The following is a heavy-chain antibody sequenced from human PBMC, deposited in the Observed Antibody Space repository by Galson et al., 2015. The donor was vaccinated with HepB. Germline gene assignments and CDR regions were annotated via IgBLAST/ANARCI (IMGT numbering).Heavy chain of an antibody. Sequence: SLRLSCAASGFSFSTNIMHWVRQAPVKGLEWLAIISPDGNTAFYADSVKGRFTISRDNSKSTLFLQVDSLRPEDTAVYYCARDFKWNYDHWGQGTLVTVSS. J-gene: IGHJ4*02. CDR1: GFSFSTNI. CDR3: ARDFKWNYDH. CDR2: ISPDGNTA. V-gene: IGHV3-30-3*01. D-gene: IGHD1-1*01.